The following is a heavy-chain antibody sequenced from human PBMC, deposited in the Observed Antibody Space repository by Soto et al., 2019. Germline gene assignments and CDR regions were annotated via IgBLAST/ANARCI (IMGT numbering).Heavy chain of an antibody. J-gene: IGHJ5*02. Sequence: SVKVSCKASGGTFSSYAISWVRQAPGQGLEWMGGIIPVFGTANYAQKFQGRVTITADESTSTAYMELSSLRSEDTAVYYCARGVKEQLVADWLDPWGQGTMVTVYS. CDR1: GGTFSSYA. D-gene: IGHD6-13*01. V-gene: IGHV1-69*13. CDR2: IIPVFGTA. CDR3: ARGVKEQLVADWLDP.